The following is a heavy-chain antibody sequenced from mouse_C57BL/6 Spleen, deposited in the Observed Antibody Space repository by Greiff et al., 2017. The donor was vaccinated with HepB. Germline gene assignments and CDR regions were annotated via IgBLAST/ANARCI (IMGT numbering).Heavy chain of an antibody. Sequence: EVQVVESGGGLVKPGGSLKLSCAASGFTFSSYAMSWVRQTPEKRLEWVATISDGGSYTYYPDNVKGRFTISRDNAKNNLYLQMSHLKSEDTAMYYCARGCLHYYGSSSYAMDYWGQGTSVTVSS. CDR2: ISDGGSYT. CDR1: GFTFSSYA. V-gene: IGHV5-4*01. CDR3: ARGCLHYYGSSSYAMDY. D-gene: IGHD1-1*01. J-gene: IGHJ4*01.